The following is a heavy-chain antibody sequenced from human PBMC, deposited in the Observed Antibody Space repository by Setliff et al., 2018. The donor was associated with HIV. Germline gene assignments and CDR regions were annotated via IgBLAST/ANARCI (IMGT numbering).Heavy chain of an antibody. CDR3: AKDPRAAVATICDY. V-gene: IGHV3-23*01. Sequence: GGSLRLSCAASGFTVSSNYMSWVRQAPGKGLEWVSVISGSGGSTYYADSVKGRGTISRDNAKNSLFLQMNSLRAEDTAVYYCAKDPRAAVATICDYWGQGTLVTVSS. CDR2: ISGSGGST. J-gene: IGHJ4*02. CDR1: GFTVSSNY. D-gene: IGHD5-12*01.